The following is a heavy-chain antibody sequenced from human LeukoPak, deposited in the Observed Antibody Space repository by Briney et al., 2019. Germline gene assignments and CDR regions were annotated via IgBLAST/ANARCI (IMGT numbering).Heavy chain of an antibody. D-gene: IGHD3-22*01. V-gene: IGHV3-64D*09. CDR3: VKDDSYYYDSSGYPH. J-gene: IGHJ4*02. CDR2: ISSNGGST. Sequence: PGGSLRLSCSASGFTFSTYFMHWVRQAPGKGLEYVSAISSNGGSTYYADSVKGRFTISRDNSKNTLYLQMSSLGAEDTAVYHCVKDDSYYYDSSGYPHWGQGTLVTVSS. CDR1: GFTFSTYF.